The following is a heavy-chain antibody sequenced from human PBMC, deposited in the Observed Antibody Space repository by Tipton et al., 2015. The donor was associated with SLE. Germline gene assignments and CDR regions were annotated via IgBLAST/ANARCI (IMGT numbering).Heavy chain of an antibody. CDR1: GGSISRHY. D-gene: IGHD2-8*02. CDR2: IYYSGST. CDR3: AREGYCTGGVCLSLVY. V-gene: IGHV4-59*11. Sequence: TLSLTCTVSGGSISRHYWSWMRQRPGKGLEWIGYIYYSGSTNYNPSLKSRVTISVDTSKNQFSLKLSSVTAADTAVYYCAREGYCTGGVCLSLVYWGQGTLVTVSS. J-gene: IGHJ4*02.